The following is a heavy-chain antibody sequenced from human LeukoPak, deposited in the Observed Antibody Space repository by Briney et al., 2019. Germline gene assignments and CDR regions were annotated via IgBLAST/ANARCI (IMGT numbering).Heavy chain of an antibody. CDR3: AKDHYGSGTYHDAFDI. Sequence: GGSLRLSCAASGFTFSSYAMSWVRQAPGKGLEWVSVISDSGGTTYYADSVKGRFTISRDNSKHTLYLQMNSLRAEDTAVYYCAKDHYGSGTYHDAFDIWGQGTMVTVSS. J-gene: IGHJ3*02. D-gene: IGHD3-10*01. V-gene: IGHV3-23*01. CDR1: GFTFSSYA. CDR2: ISDSGGTT.